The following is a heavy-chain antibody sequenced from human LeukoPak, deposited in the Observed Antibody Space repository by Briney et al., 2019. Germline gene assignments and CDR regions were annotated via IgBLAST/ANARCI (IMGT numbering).Heavy chain of an antibody. J-gene: IGHJ4*02. D-gene: IGHD1-26*01. CDR3: ASGWELPPPDPYFDY. V-gene: IGHV4-39*01. Sequence: PSETLSLTCTVSGGSISSSSYYWGWIRQPPGKGLEWIGSIYYSGSTYYNPSLKSRVTISVDTSKNQFSLKLSSVTAADTAVYYCASGWELPPPDPYFDYWGQGTLVTVSS. CDR2: IYYSGST. CDR1: GGSISSSSYY.